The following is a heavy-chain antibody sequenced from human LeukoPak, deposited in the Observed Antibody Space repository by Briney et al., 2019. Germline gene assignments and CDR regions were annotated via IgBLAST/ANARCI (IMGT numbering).Heavy chain of an antibody. CDR2: ISGDGGST. CDR3: AKDSTSKFDY. D-gene: IGHD2-2*01. V-gene: IGHV3-43*02. CDR1: AFTVRSNY. Sequence: LPGGSLRLSCAASAFTVRSNYVSWVRQAPGKGLEWVSLISGDGGSTYYADSVKGRFTISRDNSKNSLYLQMNSLRTEDTALYYCAKDSTSKFDYWGQGTLVTVSS. J-gene: IGHJ4*02.